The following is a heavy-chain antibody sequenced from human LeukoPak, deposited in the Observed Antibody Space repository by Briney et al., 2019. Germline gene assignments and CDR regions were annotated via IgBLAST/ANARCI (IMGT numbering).Heavy chain of an antibody. J-gene: IGHJ5*02. CDR1: GYSFTSYW. CDR2: IYPGGSDT. V-gene: IGHV5-51*01. D-gene: IGHD6-13*01. CDR3: ARHSMVAAAGINWFDP. Sequence: GESLKISCKGSGYSFTSYWIGWVRQMPGKGLEWMGIIYPGGSDTRYSPSFQGQVTISADKSISTAYLQWSSLKASDTAMYYCARHSMVAAAGINWFDPWGQGTLVTVSS.